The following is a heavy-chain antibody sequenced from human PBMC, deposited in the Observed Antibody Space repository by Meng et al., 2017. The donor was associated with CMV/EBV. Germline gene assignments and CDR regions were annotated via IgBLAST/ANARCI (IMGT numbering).Heavy chain of an antibody. J-gene: IGHJ1*01. V-gene: IGHV3-9*01. CDR2: ISWNSGSI. Sequence: GRSLRLSCAASGFIFDDYAMHWVRQVPGKGLEWVSGISWNSGSIGYADSVKGRFTISRDNAKNSLYLQMNSLRAEDTAVYYCARSSGPRYFQHWGQGTLVTVSS. CDR3: ARSSGPRYFQH. CDR1: GFIFDDYA.